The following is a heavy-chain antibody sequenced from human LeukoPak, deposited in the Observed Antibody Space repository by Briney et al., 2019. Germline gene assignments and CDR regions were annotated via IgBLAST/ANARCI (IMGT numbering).Heavy chain of an antibody. V-gene: IGHV3-48*04. J-gene: IGHJ3*02. CDR3: ARGGDPSSGNDAFDI. D-gene: IGHD4-23*01. CDR2: ISSSGSTI. Sequence: PGGSLRLSCAASGFSFSSHSMSWVRQAPGKGLEWVSYISSSGSTIYYADSVKGRFTISRDNAKNSLYLQMNSLRAEDTAVYYCARGGDPSSGNDAFDIWGQGTMVTVSS. CDR1: GFSFSSHS.